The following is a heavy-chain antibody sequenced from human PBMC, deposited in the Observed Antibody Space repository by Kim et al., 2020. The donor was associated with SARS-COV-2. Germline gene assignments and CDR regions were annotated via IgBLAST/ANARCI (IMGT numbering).Heavy chain of an antibody. J-gene: IGHJ4*02. D-gene: IGHD3-22*01. Sequence: YADAVKGRFTISRDNSKNTLYLQMNSLRAEDTAVYYCARERYDSSGYYFDYWGQGTLVTVSS. V-gene: IGHV3-33*01. CDR3: ARERYDSSGYYFDY.